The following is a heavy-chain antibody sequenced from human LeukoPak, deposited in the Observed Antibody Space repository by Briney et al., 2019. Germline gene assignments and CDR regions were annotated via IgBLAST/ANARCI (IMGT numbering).Heavy chain of an antibody. D-gene: IGHD3-16*02. CDR3: ARGPRIMITFGGVIAYFDY. J-gene: IGHJ4*02. Sequence: ASVKVSCKASGYTFTGYYMHWVRQAPGQGLEWMGWINPNSGGTNYAQKFQGRVTMTRDTSISTAYMELSRLRSDDTAMYYCARGPRIMITFGGVIAYFDYWGQGTLVTVSS. CDR2: INPNSGGT. V-gene: IGHV1-2*02. CDR1: GYTFTGYY.